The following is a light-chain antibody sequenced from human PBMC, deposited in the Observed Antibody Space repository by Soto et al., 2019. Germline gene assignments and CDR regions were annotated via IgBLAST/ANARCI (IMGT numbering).Light chain of an antibody. Sequence: SALTQPASVSGSPGQSITVSCTGTNTDVGGYNYVSWYQHRPGKAPRLMIYEVRNRLSGVSNRFSGSKSGNTASLTISGLQSEDEADYYCSSYAGSSNVFGTGTKVTVL. J-gene: IGLJ1*01. CDR1: NTDVGGYNY. CDR2: EVR. CDR3: SSYAGSSNV. V-gene: IGLV2-14*01.